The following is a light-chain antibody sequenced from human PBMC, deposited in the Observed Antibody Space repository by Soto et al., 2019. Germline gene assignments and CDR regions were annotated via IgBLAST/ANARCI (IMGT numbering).Light chain of an antibody. CDR3: QQYYSFPFT. CDR2: AAS. CDR1: QDIRSY. Sequence: DIQLTQAPSFLSASAGDTVTITCRASQDIRSYLAWYQQKAGRAPKLLIYAASTLQSGVPSRFSGSGSGTDFTLTISCLQSEDFATYYCQQYYSFPFTFGPGTRLEIK. J-gene: IGKJ5*01. V-gene: IGKV1-9*01.